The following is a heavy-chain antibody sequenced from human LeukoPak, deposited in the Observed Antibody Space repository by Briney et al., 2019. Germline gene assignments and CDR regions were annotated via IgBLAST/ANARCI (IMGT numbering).Heavy chain of an antibody. D-gene: IGHD5-12*01. V-gene: IGHV3-30*02. CDR1: GFTFSSLG. J-gene: IGHJ4*02. CDR2: IRYDGSNK. CDR3: AKDSYDLSDY. Sequence: GGPLSLPCAAPGFTFSSLGLHWVPRAPAKGLGGVAFIRYDGSNKYYADSVKGRFTISRDNSKNTLYLQMNSLRAEDTAVYYCAKDSYDLSDYWGQGTLVTVSS.